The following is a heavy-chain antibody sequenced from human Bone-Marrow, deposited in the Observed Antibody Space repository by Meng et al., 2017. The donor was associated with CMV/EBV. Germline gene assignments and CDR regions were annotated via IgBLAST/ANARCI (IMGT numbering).Heavy chain of an antibody. CDR3: ARGAGENTYYYDSSGSTYYYYYGMNV. V-gene: IGHV1-58*01. J-gene: IGHJ6*02. CDR2: IVVGSGNT. D-gene: IGHD3-22*01. Sequence: SVKVSCKASGFTFTSSAVQWVRQARGQRLEWIGWIVVGSGNTNYAQKFQERVTITRDMSTSTAYMELSSLRSEDTAVYYCARGAGENTYYYDSSGSTYYYYYGMNVWGQGTTVTVSS. CDR1: GFTFTSSA.